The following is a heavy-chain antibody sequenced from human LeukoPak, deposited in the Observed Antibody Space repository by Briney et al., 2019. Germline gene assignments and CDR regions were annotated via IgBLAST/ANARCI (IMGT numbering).Heavy chain of an antibody. CDR2: ISSSSSTI. D-gene: IGHD1-26*01. CDR1: GFTFSSYN. V-gene: IGHV3-48*01. Sequence: GGSLRLSCAASGFTFSSYNMNWVRQAPGKGLEWVSYISSSSSTIYYADSVKGRFTISRDNAKNSLYLQMNSPRAEDTAVYYCAREVSGTNRDWGQGTLVTVSS. CDR3: AREVSGTNRD. J-gene: IGHJ4*02.